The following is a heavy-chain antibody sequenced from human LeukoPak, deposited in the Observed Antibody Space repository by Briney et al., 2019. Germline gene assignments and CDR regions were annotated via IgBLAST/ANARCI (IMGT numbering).Heavy chain of an antibody. CDR2: IWYDGSNK. CDR1: GFTFSSYG. CDR3: AREGYCSSTSCYYYYGMDV. V-gene: IGHV3-33*01. Sequence: PGGSLRLSCAASGFTFSSYGMHWVRQAPGKGLEWVAVIWYDGSNKYYADSVKGRFTISRGNSKNTLYLQMNSLRAEDTAVYYCAREGYCSSTSCYYYYGMDVWGQGTTVTVSS. D-gene: IGHD2-2*01. J-gene: IGHJ6*02.